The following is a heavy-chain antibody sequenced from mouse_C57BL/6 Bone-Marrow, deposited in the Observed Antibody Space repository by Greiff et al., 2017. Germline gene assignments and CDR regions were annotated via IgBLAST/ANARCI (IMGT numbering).Heavy chain of an antibody. CDR2: ISNGGGST. CDR1: GFTFSDYY. V-gene: IGHV5-12*01. D-gene: IGHD2-4*01. Sequence: LQQSGGGLVQPGGSLKLSCAASGFTFSDYYMYWVRQTPEKRLEWVAYISNGGGSTYYPDTVKGRFTISRDNAKNTLYLQMSRLKSEDTAMYYCARRYDYGETWFAYWGQGTLVTVSA. CDR3: ARRYDYGETWFAY. J-gene: IGHJ3*01.